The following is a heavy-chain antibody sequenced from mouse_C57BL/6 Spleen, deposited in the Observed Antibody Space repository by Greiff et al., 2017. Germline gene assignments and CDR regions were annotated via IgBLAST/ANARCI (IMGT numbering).Heavy chain of an antibody. D-gene: IGHD1-1*01. CDR1: GFTFSDYG. CDR2: ISSGSSTI. Sequence: EVKVVESGGGLVKPGGSLKLSCAASGFTFSDYGMHWVRQAPEKGLEWVAYISSGSSTIYYADTVKGRFTISRDNAKNTLFLQMTSLRSEDTAMYYCARITTVVDMDYWGQGTSVTVSS. CDR3: ARITTVVDMDY. J-gene: IGHJ4*01. V-gene: IGHV5-17*01.